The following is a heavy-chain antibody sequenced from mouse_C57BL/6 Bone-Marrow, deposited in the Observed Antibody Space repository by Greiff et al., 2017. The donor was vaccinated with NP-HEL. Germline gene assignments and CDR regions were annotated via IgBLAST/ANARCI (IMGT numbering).Heavy chain of an antibody. CDR3: AREVRHYDYGDY. CDR2: IHPNSGST. D-gene: IGHD2-4*01. J-gene: IGHJ2*01. Sequence: VQLQQPGAELVKPGASVKLSCKASGYTFTSYWMHWVKQRPGQGLEWIGMIHPNSGSTNYNEKFKSKATLTVDKSSSTAYMQLSSLTSEDSAVYYCAREVRHYDYGDYWGQGTTLTVSS. CDR1: GYTFTSYW. V-gene: IGHV1-64*01.